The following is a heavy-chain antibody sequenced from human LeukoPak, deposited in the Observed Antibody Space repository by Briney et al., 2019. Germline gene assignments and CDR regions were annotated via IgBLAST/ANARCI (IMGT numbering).Heavy chain of an antibody. J-gene: IGHJ4*02. Sequence: EASVKVSCKASGYTFTSYDINWVRQATGQGLEWMGWMNPNSGNTGYAQKFQGRVTMTRNTSISTAYMELSSLRSEDTAVYYCARGGADHFDLGYWGQGTLVTVSS. V-gene: IGHV1-8*01. CDR3: ARGGADHFDLGY. D-gene: IGHD3-3*02. CDR2: MNPNSGNT. CDR1: GYTFTSYD.